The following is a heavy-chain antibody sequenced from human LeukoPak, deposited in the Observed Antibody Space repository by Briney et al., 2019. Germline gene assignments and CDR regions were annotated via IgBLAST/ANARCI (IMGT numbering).Heavy chain of an antibody. CDR1: GFTVSSNY. Sequence: GGSLRLSCAASGFTVSSNYMSWVRQAPGKGLEWVSVIYSGGSTYYADSVKGRFTISRDNSKNTLYLQMNSLRAEDTAVYYCARVNDSSGYAFDYWGQGTLVTVSS. D-gene: IGHD3-22*01. CDR3: ARVNDSSGYAFDY. V-gene: IGHV3-53*01. J-gene: IGHJ4*02. CDR2: IYSGGST.